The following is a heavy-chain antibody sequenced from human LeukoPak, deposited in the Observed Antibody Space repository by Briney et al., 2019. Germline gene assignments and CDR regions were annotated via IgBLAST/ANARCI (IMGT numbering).Heavy chain of an antibody. CDR3: ATRTYYYDSSGSETDAFDI. CDR2: IYPGDSDT. J-gene: IGHJ3*02. CDR1: GYSSTSYW. Sequence: GESLKISCKGSGYSSTSYWIGWVRQMPGKGLEWMGIIYPGDSDTRYSPSFQGQVTISADKSISTAYLQWSSLKASDTAMYYCATRTYYYDSSGSETDAFDIWGQGTMVTVSS. V-gene: IGHV5-51*01. D-gene: IGHD3-22*01.